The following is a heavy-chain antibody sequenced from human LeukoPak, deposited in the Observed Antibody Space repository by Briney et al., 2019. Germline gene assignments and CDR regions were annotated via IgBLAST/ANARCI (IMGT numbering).Heavy chain of an antibody. V-gene: IGHV4-59*08. J-gene: IGHJ3*01. CDR2: IYNSGST. Sequence: PSETLSLTCTVPGCSISSHYWSWIRQPPGKGREWIGYIYNSGSTNYNPSLKSRVTISLDTSKNQFSLHLTSVTAADTAVYFCARDDYGVFDAFDVWGQGTVVTVSS. CDR3: ARDDYGVFDAFDV. D-gene: IGHD3-16*01. CDR1: GCSISSHY.